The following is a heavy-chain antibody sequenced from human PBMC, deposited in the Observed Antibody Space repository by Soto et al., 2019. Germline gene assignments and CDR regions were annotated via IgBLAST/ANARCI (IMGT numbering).Heavy chain of an antibody. J-gene: IGHJ4*02. V-gene: IGHV3-33*01. Sequence: QVQLVESGGGVVQPGRSLRLSCAASGFTFSSYGMHWVRQAPGKGLEWVAVIWYDGSNKYYADSVKGRFTISRDNSKNTLYLQMNSLSVEDTAVYYCARGPAVVVVAAALDYWGQGTLVTVSS. CDR3: ARGPAVVVVAAALDY. CDR1: GFTFSSYG. CDR2: IWYDGSNK. D-gene: IGHD2-15*01.